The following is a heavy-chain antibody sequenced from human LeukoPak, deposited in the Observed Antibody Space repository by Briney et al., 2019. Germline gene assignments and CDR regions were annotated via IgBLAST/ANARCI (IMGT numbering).Heavy chain of an antibody. V-gene: IGHV3-74*01. Sequence: GGSLRLSCAASGFTFSSHWMHWVRQAPGKGLVWVSRINSDGSSTSYADSVKGRFTISRDDAKNTLYLQMNSLRAEDTAVYYCARLDSSGLFDYWGQGTLVTVSS. CDR3: ARLDSSGLFDY. J-gene: IGHJ4*02. CDR1: GFTFSSHW. D-gene: IGHD3-22*01. CDR2: INSDGSST.